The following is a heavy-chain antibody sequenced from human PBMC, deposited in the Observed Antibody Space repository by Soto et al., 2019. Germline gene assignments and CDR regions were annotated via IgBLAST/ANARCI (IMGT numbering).Heavy chain of an antibody. J-gene: IGHJ5*02. Sequence: SVKVSCKASGGTFSSYAISWVRQAPGRGLEWMGGIIPIFGTANYAQKFQGRVTITADESTSTAYMELSSLRSGDTAVYYCARAHKRYCSSTSCYPYNWFDPWGQGTPVTVSS. V-gene: IGHV1-69*13. D-gene: IGHD2-2*01. CDR2: IIPIFGTA. CDR3: ARAHKRYCSSTSCYPYNWFDP. CDR1: GGTFSSYA.